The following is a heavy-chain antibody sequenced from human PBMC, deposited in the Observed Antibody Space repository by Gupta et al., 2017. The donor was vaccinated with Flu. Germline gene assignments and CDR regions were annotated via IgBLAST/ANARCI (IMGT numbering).Heavy chain of an antibody. CDR1: GFALIAYH. CDR3: AKSKDTSGWFDY. J-gene: IGHJ5*01. Sequence: EVQLVASGGGLVQPGGFLRLPCAASGFALIAYHMTWVRQARGKGLEWLTGIGGRVDITYYADSVKGRFTISRDNSKNMMYLQMNSLRVDDTAVYYCAKSKDTSGWFDYWGQGTLVTVSS. CDR2: IGGRVDIT. V-gene: IGHV3-23*04. D-gene: IGHD6-19*01.